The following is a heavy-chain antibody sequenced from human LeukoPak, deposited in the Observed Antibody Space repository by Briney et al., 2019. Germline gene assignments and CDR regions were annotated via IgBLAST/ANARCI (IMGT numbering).Heavy chain of an antibody. CDR2: ISGSGAST. D-gene: IGHD6-13*01. J-gene: IGHJ5*02. Sequence: GGSLRLSCAASGFTFSNYAMNWVRQAPGKGLERVSTISGSGASTYYADSVKGRFTISRDNSKDTLYLQMNSLRVEDTAVYYCAKGYSSSLSNWFDPWGQGTLVTVSS. CDR1: GFTFSNYA. CDR3: AKGYSSSLSNWFDP. V-gene: IGHV3-23*01.